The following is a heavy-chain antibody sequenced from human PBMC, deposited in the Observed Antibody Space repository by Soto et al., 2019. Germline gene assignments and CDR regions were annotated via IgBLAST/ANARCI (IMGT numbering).Heavy chain of an antibody. V-gene: IGHV3-74*01. CDR1: GFTFSSYW. Sequence: GGSLRLSCAASGFTFSSYWMHWVRQAPGKGLVWVSRINSDESSTSYADSVKGRFTISRDNSKNTLYLQMNSLRAEDTAVYYCAKVISTSGSSLWGRGTLVTVSS. D-gene: IGHD3-10*01. J-gene: IGHJ4*02. CDR2: INSDESST. CDR3: AKVISTSGSSL.